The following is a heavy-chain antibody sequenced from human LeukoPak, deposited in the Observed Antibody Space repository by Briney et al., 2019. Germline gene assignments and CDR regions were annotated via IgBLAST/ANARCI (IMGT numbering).Heavy chain of an antibody. CDR1: GYTFTSYG. J-gene: IGHJ4*02. CDR3: ATDTSSRWYDTFGDY. D-gene: IGHD1-1*01. CDR2: ISASNGNT. V-gene: IGHV1-18*01. Sequence: ASVKVSCKASGYTFTSYGISWVRQAPGQGLEWMGCISASNGNTDYAQKFQGRVTMTTDTSTTTAYMELRSLRSDDTAVYYCATDTSSRWYDTFGDYWGQGTLVTVSS.